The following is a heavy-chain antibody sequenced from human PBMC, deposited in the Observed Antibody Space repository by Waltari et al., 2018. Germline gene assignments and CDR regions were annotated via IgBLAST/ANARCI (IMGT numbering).Heavy chain of an antibody. Sequence: QVQLQASGPGLVKPSETLSLTCAVSGYSIIIRYYLGMLRQPPGKGLEWIGSLYHSGSTYYNPSLKSRVTISVDTSKNQFSLKLSSVTAADTAVDYCARGVFGVVIEAVWFDPWGQGTLVTVSS. D-gene: IGHD3-3*01. CDR1: GYSIIIRYY. CDR2: LYHSGST. CDR3: ARGVFGVVIEAVWFDP. V-gene: IGHV4-38-2*01. J-gene: IGHJ5*02.